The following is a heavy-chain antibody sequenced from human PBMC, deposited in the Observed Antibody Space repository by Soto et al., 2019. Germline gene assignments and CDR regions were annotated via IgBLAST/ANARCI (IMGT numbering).Heavy chain of an antibody. V-gene: IGHV4-30-4*01. D-gene: IGHD3-22*01. J-gene: IGHJ3*02. Sequence: QVQLQESGPGLVKPSQTLSLTCTVSGGSISSGDYYWSWIRQPPGKGLEWIGYIYYSGSTYYNPSLKSRGTISVDTSKNQFSLKLSSLTAADTAVYYCARVIRDYYDSSGYYGGGAFDIWGQGTMVTVSS. CDR1: GGSISSGDYY. CDR2: IYYSGST. CDR3: ARVIRDYYDSSGYYGGGAFDI.